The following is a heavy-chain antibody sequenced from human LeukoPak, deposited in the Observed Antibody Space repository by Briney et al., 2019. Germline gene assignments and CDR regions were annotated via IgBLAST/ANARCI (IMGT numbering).Heavy chain of an antibody. V-gene: IGHV1-2*02. J-gene: IGHJ5*02. CDR1: GYTFTGYY. D-gene: IGHD3-22*01. CDR3: ARVSTQYDSSGYHNWFDR. Sequence: ASVKVSCKASGYTFTGYYMHWVRQAPGQGLEWMGWINPNSGGTNYAQKFQGRVTMTRDTSISTAYMELSRLRSDDTAVYYCARVSTQYDSSGYHNWFDRWGQGTLVTVSS. CDR2: INPNSGGT.